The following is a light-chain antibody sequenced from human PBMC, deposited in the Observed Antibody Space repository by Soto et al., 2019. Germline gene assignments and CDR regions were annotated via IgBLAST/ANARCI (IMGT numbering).Light chain of an antibody. V-gene: IGKV1-39*01. CDR3: QQSYSTPFT. CDR1: QSISSY. CDR2: AAS. Sequence: DIQMTQSPSSLSASVGDRVTTTCRASQSISSYLNWYQQKPGKAPKLLIYAASSLQSGVPSRFSGSGSGTDFTLTISSLQPEDFATYYCQQSYSTPFTLGPGTTVDIK. J-gene: IGKJ3*01.